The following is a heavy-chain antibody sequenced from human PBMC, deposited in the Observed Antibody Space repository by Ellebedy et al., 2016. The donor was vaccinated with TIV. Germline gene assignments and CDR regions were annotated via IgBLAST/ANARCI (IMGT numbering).Heavy chain of an antibody. J-gene: IGHJ4*02. CDR1: GFTFRAFT. D-gene: IGHD2-8*01. Sequence: GESLKISCEASGFTFRAFTMNWVRQPSGKGLERVSSISSSSSYISYADSVKGRFTISRDNAKNTLHLQMNSLRAEDTAVYYCGRDGVWGGDYWGQGTLVTVSA. CDR2: ISSSSSYI. V-gene: IGHV3-21*01. CDR3: GRDGVWGGDY.